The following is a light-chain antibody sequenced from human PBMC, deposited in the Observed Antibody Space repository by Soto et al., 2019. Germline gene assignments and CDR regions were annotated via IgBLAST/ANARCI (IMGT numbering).Light chain of an antibody. CDR1: SSDVGGYNY. CDR2: DVS. J-gene: IGLJ1*01. Sequence: QSVLTQPASVSGSPGQSITISCTGTSSDVGGYNYVSWYQQHPGKAPKLMIYDVSNRPSGVSNRFSGSKSGNTASLTISGLQAEDEADYYCSSYTSSSPYVFGTGTMLTVL. CDR3: SSYTSSSPYV. V-gene: IGLV2-14*01.